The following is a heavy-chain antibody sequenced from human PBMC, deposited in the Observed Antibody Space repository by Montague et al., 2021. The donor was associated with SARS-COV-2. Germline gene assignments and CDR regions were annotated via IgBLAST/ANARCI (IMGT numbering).Heavy chain of an antibody. CDR2: VSYSGSI. CDR1: GGSITSYY. J-gene: IGHJ4*02. CDR3: ARGFDY. Sequence: SETLSLTCSVSGGSITSYYWNWIRQPQGKGLEWIGYVSYSGSINYNPSLGSRVTISVDTSKNQFSLKLGSVTAADTAVYYCARGFDYWGQGTLVTVSS. V-gene: IGHV4-59*01.